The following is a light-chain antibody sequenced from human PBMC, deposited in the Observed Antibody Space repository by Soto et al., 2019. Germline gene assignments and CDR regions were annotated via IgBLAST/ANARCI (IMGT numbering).Light chain of an antibody. CDR2: YVS. CDR3: QQGYTSSIT. J-gene: IGKJ5*01. CDR1: QSIGKH. Sequence: DSQMTQSPSSLSASVGDRVTITCRASQSIGKHLNWYQQKPGKAPKFLIYYVSNLQSGVPSRFSGSGSGTDFTLTIDSLQPEDFATYYCQQGYTSSITFGQGTRLEIK. V-gene: IGKV1-39*01.